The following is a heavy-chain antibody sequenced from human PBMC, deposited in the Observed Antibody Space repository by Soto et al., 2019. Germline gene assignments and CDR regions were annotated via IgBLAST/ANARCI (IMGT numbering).Heavy chain of an antibody. CDR1: GDSISRGEY. D-gene: IGHD3-3*01. CDR2: TYHSSTT. Sequence: PSETLSLTCAVSGDSISRGEYWGWIRQPPAKGLEYLGSTYHSSTTYYIPSLMSQITISINTSKNQFSLTLRSVTAAHSAVYYCARTNNLGYYQHFGQGTLVTVSS. V-gene: IGHV4-38-2*01. J-gene: IGHJ1*01. CDR3: ARTNNLGYYQH.